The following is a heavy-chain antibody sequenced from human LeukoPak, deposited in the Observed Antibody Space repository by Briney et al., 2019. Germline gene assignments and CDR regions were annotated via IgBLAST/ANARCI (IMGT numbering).Heavy chain of an antibody. J-gene: IGHJ6*02. CDR3: ARDGVEMATYYYYAMDV. V-gene: IGHV1-18*01. CDR2: ISAYNGNT. Sequence: ASVKVSCKASGYTFTSYGISWVRQAPGQGLEWMGWISAYNGNTNYAQKLQGRVTMTTDTSTSTAYMELRSLRSDDTAVYYCARDGVEMATYYYYAMDVWGQGTTVTVSS. CDR1: GYTFTSYG. D-gene: IGHD5-24*01.